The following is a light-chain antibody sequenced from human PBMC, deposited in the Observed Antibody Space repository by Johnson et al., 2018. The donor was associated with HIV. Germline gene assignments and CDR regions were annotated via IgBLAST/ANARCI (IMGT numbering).Light chain of an antibody. Sequence: QSVLTQPPSVSAAPGQKVTISCSGSNSNIGNNYVSWYQQVPGTAPKLLIYENNKRPSGIPDRFSGSKSGTSATLGITGLQTGDEADYYCGTWDDSLSALYVFGTGTKVTVL. J-gene: IGLJ1*01. CDR2: ENN. CDR1: NSNIGNNY. V-gene: IGLV1-51*02. CDR3: GTWDDSLSALYV.